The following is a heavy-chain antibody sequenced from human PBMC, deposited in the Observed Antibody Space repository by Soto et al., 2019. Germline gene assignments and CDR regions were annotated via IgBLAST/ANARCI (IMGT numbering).Heavy chain of an antibody. CDR3: ARDPVTGSYWFDP. CDR1: VDSVSSNSAA. Sequence: SQTLALSCAISVDSVSSNSAAWHCIRQSPSRGLEWLGRTYYRSKWYNDYAVSVKSRITINPDTSKNQFSLQLNSVTPEDTAVYYCARDPVTGSYWFDPWGQGTLVTVS. J-gene: IGHJ5*02. CDR2: TYYRSKWYN. V-gene: IGHV6-1*01. D-gene: IGHD1-20*01.